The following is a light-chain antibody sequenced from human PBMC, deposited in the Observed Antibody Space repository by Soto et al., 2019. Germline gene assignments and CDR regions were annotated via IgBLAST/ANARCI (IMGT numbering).Light chain of an antibody. Sequence: EIVMTQSPATLSVSPGERSTLSCRTSESDSNNLAWYQQKPGQAPRLLIYGASTRATGIPARFSGSGSGTEFTLTISSRQSEDFAVYYCQQYNNWPPYTFGQGTKLEIK. CDR1: ESDSNN. J-gene: IGKJ2*01. CDR2: GAS. V-gene: IGKV3-15*01. CDR3: QQYNNWPPYT.